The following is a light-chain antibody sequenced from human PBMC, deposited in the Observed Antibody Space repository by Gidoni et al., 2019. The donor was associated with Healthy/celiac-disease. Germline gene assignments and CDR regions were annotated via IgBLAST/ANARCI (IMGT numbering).Light chain of an antibody. CDR1: QLGDKY. Sequence: SYELTQPPSVSVSPGQTASITCSGDQLGDKYACWYQQKPGQSPVLVIYQDSKRPSGIPERFSGSNSGNTATLTISGTQAMDEADYYCQAWDSSTHVVFGGGTKLTVX. J-gene: IGLJ2*01. CDR2: QDS. CDR3: QAWDSSTHVV. V-gene: IGLV3-1*01.